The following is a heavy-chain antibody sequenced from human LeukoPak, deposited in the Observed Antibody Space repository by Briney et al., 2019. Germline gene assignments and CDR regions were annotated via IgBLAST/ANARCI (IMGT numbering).Heavy chain of an antibody. Sequence: SETLSLTCTVSGGSINYYYWMWIRQPPGKGLEWICYIYYSGSTSYNPSLKSRVTISVDTSKNQFSLKLSSVTAADTAVYYCARVKGSGYYYVFDYWGQGTLVTVSS. D-gene: IGHD3-22*01. CDR2: IYYSGST. CDR3: ARVKGSGYYYVFDY. J-gene: IGHJ4*02. V-gene: IGHV4-59*01. CDR1: GGSINYYY.